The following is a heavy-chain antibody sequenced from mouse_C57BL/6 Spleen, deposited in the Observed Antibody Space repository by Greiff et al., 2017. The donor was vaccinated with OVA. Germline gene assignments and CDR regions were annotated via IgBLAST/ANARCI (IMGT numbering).Heavy chain of an antibody. Sequence: QVQLQQSGAELAKPGASVKLSCKASGYTFTSYWMHWVKQRPGQGLEWIGYINPCSGYTKYNQQFKDKAPLTTDKSSSTAYMRLGSRTYKDSTVYYCTREDYDYDRAWFAYWGQGTLVTVSA. J-gene: IGHJ3*01. D-gene: IGHD2-4*01. CDR3: TREDYDYDRAWFAY. CDR2: INPCSGYT. V-gene: IGHV1-7*01. CDR1: GYTFTSYW.